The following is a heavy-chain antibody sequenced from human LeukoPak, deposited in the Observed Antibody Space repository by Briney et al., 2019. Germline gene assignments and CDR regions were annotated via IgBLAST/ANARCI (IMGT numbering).Heavy chain of an antibody. CDR1: GFTFSSYA. CDR3: ATLVGGTYSPFDY. V-gene: IGHV3-23*01. D-gene: IGHD1-26*01. CDR2: ISGSGGST. J-gene: IGHJ4*02. Sequence: PGGSLRLSCAASGFTFSSYAMSWVRQAPGKGLEWVSAISGSGGSTYYADSVKGRFTISRDNAENSLYLQMNSLRAEDTAVYYCATLVGGTYSPFDYWGQGTLVTVSS.